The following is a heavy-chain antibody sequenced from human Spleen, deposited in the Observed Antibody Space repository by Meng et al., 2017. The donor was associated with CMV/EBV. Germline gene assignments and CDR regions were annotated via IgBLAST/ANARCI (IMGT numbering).Heavy chain of an antibody. V-gene: IGHV3-66*02. J-gene: IGHJ4*02. CDR3: ARVLYYYDNSGFDY. Sequence: GGSLRLSCAASGFTFSSYEMNWVRQAPGKGLEWVSVIYSGGSTYYADSVKGRFTISRDYSKNTLYLQMSSLRPDDTALYYCARVLYYYDNSGFDYWGQGTLVTVSS. CDR1: GFTFSSYE. CDR2: IYSGGST. D-gene: IGHD3-22*01.